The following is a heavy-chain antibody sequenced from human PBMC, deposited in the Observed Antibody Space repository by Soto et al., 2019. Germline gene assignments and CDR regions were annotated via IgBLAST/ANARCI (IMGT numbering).Heavy chain of an antibody. CDR2: IRFDGSNE. J-gene: IGHJ4*02. V-gene: IGHV3-33*01. D-gene: IGHD1-7*01. CDR3: ARDVIGGTVFRGYLDY. Sequence: QEQLVESGGGVVQPGTSLRLSCAVPGGIFHGYGMHWVRQAPGKGLEWVAIIRFDGSNEEYADSVKGRFTISRDNSKNTLYLQLNTLGAEDTAVYYCARDVIGGTVFRGYLDYGVRGTVVTVSS. CDR1: GGIFHGYG.